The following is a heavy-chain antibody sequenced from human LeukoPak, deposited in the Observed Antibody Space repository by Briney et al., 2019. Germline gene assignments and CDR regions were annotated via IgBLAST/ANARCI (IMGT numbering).Heavy chain of an antibody. J-gene: IGHJ4*02. Sequence: PSGTLSLTCAVSGGSISSSNWWSWVRQPPGKGLEWIGYIYYSGSTNYNPSLKSRVTISVDTSKNQFSLKLSSVTAADTAVYYCARSNDYGDAFDYWGQGTLVTVSS. CDR1: GGSISSSNW. CDR3: ARSNDYGDAFDY. CDR2: IYYSGST. V-gene: IGHV4-4*02. D-gene: IGHD4-17*01.